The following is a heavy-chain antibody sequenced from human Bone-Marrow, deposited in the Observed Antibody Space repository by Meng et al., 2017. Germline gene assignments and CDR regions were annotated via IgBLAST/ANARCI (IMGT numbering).Heavy chain of an antibody. Sequence: SVKVSCKASGGTFSSYAISWVRQAPGQGLEWMGGIIPIFGTANYAQKFQGRVTITADESTSTAYMELSSLRSEDTAVYYCARVRDGDYVTTGWGQGTLVTVSS. V-gene: IGHV1-69*13. CDR2: IIPIFGTA. D-gene: IGHD4-17*01. J-gene: IGHJ4*02. CDR3: ARVRDGDYVTTG. CDR1: GGTFSSYA.